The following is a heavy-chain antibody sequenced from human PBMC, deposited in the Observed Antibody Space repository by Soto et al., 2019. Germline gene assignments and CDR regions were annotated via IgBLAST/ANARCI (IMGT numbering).Heavy chain of an antibody. CDR1: GYTFTSYY. J-gene: IGHJ3*01. CDR3: ARVSVVTVDAFDF. D-gene: IGHD3-22*01. CDR2: INPSGGST. V-gene: IGHV1-46*01. Sequence: ASVKVSCKASGYTFTSYYIHWVRQAPGQGLEWMGIINPSGGSTSYAQKFQGRVTMTRDTSTSTVYMELSSLRSEDTAVYYCARVSVVTVDAFDFWGQGTMVTVSS.